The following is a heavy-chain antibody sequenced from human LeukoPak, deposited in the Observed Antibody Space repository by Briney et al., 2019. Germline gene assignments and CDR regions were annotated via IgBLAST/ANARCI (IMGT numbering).Heavy chain of an antibody. CDR1: GGSFSGYY. V-gene: IGHV4-34*01. D-gene: IGHD5-18*01. Sequence: PSEILSLTCAVYGGSFSGYYWSWIRQPPGKGLGWIGEINHSGSTNYNPSLKSRVTISVDTSKNQFSLKLSSVTAADTAVYYCARPGTGYSYGYFDYWGQGTLVTVSS. CDR2: INHSGST. CDR3: ARPGTGYSYGYFDY. J-gene: IGHJ4*02.